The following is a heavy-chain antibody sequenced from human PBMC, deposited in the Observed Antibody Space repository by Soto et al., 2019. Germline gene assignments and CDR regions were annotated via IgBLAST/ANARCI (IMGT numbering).Heavy chain of an antibody. Sequence: QITLKESGPTLVKPTQTLTLTCTFSGSSFSTSSVGVGWIRQPPGRALEWLALIYWDDDKRYNPSLRNRLTITKDTSRNQVVVTMTDMDPVDTGTYYCVTVYWVATGIRYYFDYWGQGTLVTVSS. CDR3: VTVYWVATGIRYYFDY. J-gene: IGHJ4*02. CDR1: GSSFSTSSVG. CDR2: IYWDDDK. D-gene: IGHD2-21*02. V-gene: IGHV2-5*04.